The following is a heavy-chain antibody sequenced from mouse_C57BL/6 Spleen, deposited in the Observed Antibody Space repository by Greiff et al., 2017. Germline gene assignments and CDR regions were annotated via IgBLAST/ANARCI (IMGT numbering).Heavy chain of an antibody. Sequence: VQLQQSGPELVKPGASVKISCKASGYSFTGYYMNWVKQSPEKSLEWIGEINPSTGGTTYNQKFKAKATLTVDKSSSTAYMQLKSLTSEDSAVYDCARVGSGAMDYWGQGTSVTVSS. J-gene: IGHJ4*01. CDR1: GYSFTGYY. V-gene: IGHV1-42*01. CDR2: INPSTGGT. CDR3: ARVGSGAMDY.